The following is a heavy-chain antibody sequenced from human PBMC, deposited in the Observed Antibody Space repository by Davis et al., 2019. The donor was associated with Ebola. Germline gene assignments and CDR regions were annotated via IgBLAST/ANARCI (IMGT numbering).Heavy chain of an antibody. CDR1: GYTFTSYG. J-gene: IGHJ4*02. CDR2: INAGNGNT. D-gene: IGHD1-26*01. Sequence: ASVKVSCKASGYTFTSYGISWVRQAPGQRLQWMGWINAGNGNTKYSQKFQGRVTITRDTSASTAYMELSSLRSEDTAVYYCARDIGSYYDYWGQGTLVTVSS. V-gene: IGHV1-3*01. CDR3: ARDIGSYYDY.